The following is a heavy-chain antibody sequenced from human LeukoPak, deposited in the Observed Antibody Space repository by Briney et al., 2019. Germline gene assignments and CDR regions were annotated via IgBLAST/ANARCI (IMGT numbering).Heavy chain of an antibody. Sequence: PGGSLRLSCAASGFTFSSYSMTWVRQAPGKGLEWVAVIWYDGSNKYYADSVKGRFTISRDNSKNTLYLQMNSLRAEDTAVYYCARSDILTGYYTPWGQGTLVTVSS. V-gene: IGHV3-33*08. J-gene: IGHJ5*02. CDR3: ARSDILTGYYTP. D-gene: IGHD3-9*01. CDR2: IWYDGSNK. CDR1: GFTFSSYS.